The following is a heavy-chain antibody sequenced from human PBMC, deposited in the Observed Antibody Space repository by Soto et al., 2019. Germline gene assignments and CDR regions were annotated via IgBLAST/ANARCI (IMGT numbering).Heavy chain of an antibody. CDR3: ARVMCGDCSSYYYYSMDV. CDR2: IGTTSSYI. J-gene: IGHJ6*02. CDR1: GFTFGTYT. V-gene: IGHV3-21*01. Sequence: GGSLRLSCAASGFTFGTYTMNWVRQVPGKGLEWVSSIGTTSSYIYYADSVRGRFTISRDNAGGSVYLQMSSLRAEDTAVYYCARVMCGDCSSYYYYSMDVWGQGTTVTVSS. D-gene: IGHD2-21*02.